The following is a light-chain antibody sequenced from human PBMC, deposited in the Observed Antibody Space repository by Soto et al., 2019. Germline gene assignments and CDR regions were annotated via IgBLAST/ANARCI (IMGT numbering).Light chain of an antibody. CDR3: QYYDSSLSGVV. V-gene: IGLV1-40*01. J-gene: IGLJ2*01. Sequence: QPVLTQPPSVSGAPGQRVTISCTGSSSNIGAGYDVHWYQQLPGTAPKLLIYGNSNRPSGVPDRFSGSKSGTSSSLAITGLQAEDEAGYYCQYYDSSLSGVVFGGGTKLTVL. CDR2: GNS. CDR1: SSNIGAGYD.